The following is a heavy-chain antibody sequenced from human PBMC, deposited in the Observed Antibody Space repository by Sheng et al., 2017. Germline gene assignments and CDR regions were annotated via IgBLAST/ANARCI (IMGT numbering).Heavy chain of an antibody. V-gene: IGHV3-9*01. J-gene: IGHJ6*02. D-gene: IGHD3-3*01. CDR1: GFTFDDYA. Sequence: EVQLVESGGGLVQPGRSLRLSCAASGFTFDDYAMHWVRQAPGKGLEWVSGISWNSGSIGYADSVKGRFTISRDNAKNSLYLQMNSLRAEDTALYYCAKDIERYDFWSGYYSLDGGYGMDVWGQGTTVTVSS. CDR3: AKDIERYDFWSGYYSLDGGYGMDV. CDR2: ISWNSGSI.